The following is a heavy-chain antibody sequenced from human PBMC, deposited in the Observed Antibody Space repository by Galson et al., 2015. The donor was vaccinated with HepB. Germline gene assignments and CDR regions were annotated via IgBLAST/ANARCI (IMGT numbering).Heavy chain of an antibody. V-gene: IGHV1-18*01. CDR1: GYTFTSYG. J-gene: IGHJ4*02. Sequence: SVKVSCKASGYTFTSYGISWVRQAPGQGLEWMGWISAYNGNTNYAQKLQGRVTMTTDTSTSTAYMELRSLRSDDTAVYYCARDFPHYDFWSGYYPFFDYWGLGTLVTVSS. D-gene: IGHD3-3*01. CDR2: ISAYNGNT. CDR3: ARDFPHYDFWSGYYPFFDY.